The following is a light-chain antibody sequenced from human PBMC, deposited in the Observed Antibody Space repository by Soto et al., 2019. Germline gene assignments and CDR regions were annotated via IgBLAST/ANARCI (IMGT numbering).Light chain of an antibody. Sequence: QAVVTQEPSLTVSPGGTVTLTCGSSTGAVTSGHYPYWFQQKPGQAPRTLIYDTNNRHSWTPARFSGSLLGGKAALTLSGAQPEDEAEYYCLLSYSGHFVFGTGTKVTV. CDR3: LLSYSGHFV. J-gene: IGLJ1*01. CDR1: TGAVTSGHY. CDR2: DTN. V-gene: IGLV7-46*01.